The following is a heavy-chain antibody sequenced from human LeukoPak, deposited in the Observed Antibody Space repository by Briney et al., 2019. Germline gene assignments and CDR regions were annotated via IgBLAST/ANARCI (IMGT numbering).Heavy chain of an antibody. CDR2: IYYSGST. CDR1: GGSISSYY. CDR3: ARARAIFGVVILDY. D-gene: IGHD3-3*01. J-gene: IGHJ4*02. V-gene: IGHV4-59*01. Sequence: SETLSLTCTVSGGSISSYYWSWTRQPPGKGLEWIGYIYYSGSTNYNPSLKSRVTISVDTSKNQFSLKLSSVTAADTAVYYCARARAIFGVVILDYWGQGTLVTVSS.